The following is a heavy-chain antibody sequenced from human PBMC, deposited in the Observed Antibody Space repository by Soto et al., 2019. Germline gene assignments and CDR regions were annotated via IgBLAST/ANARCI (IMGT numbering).Heavy chain of an antibody. CDR3: VRDDFGLGCDY. J-gene: IGHJ4*02. D-gene: IGHD1-26*01. V-gene: IGHV3-74*01. Sequence: EVQLVESGGGLVQPGVSLRLSCAASGFTFSSHWMHCVRQVPGKGLMWVSHITSDGRRTTYADSVKGRITISRDNAKNTLYLQMNSLRAEYTDVYYCVRDDFGLGCDYWGLGTLVTVSS. CDR2: ITSDGRRT. CDR1: GFTFSSHW.